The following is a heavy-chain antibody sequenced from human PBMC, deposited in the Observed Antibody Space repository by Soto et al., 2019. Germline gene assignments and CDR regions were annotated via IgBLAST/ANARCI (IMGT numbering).Heavy chain of an antibody. CDR2: ISGSGGTT. CDR1: GFTFSSYT. Sequence: GGSLRLSCAASGFTFSSYTMSWVRQAPGKGLEWVSGISGSGGTTYYADSVKGRFTISRDNSKNTQYLQMTSLRGEDTAVYYCAKGLGQGYYYYYGLDVWGQGTTVTVSS. J-gene: IGHJ6*02. D-gene: IGHD1-26*01. V-gene: IGHV3-23*01. CDR3: AKGLGQGYYYYYGLDV.